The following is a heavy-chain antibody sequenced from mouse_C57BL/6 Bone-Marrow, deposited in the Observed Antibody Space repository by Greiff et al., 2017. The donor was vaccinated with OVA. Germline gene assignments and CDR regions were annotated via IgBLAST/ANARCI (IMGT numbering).Heavy chain of an antibody. CDR2: IHPNSGST. Sequence: QVQLQQPGAELVKPGASVKLSCKASGYTFTSYWMPWVKQRPGQGLEWIGMIHPNSGSTNYNEKFKSKATLTVDKSSSTAYMQLSSLTSEDSAVYYCAREGFHYYGSSPFDNWGQGTTLTVSS. CDR3: AREGFHYYGSSPFDN. D-gene: IGHD1-1*01. CDR1: GYTFTSYW. J-gene: IGHJ2*01. V-gene: IGHV1-64*01.